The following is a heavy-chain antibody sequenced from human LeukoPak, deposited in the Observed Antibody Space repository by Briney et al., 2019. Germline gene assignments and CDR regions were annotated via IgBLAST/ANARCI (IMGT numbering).Heavy chain of an antibody. D-gene: IGHD1-1*01. Sequence: GGSLRLSCAASGFSFSNYWMSWVRQAPGKGLEWEANIDPHGSETQYVGSVKGRFTTSRDNAKNSLYVQMNSLRAEDTAIYYCARIWYFGDNNWRYFDYWGQGTLVTVAS. J-gene: IGHJ4*03. CDR2: IDPHGSET. CDR3: ARIWYFGDNNWRYFDY. CDR1: GFSFSNYW. V-gene: IGHV3-7*01.